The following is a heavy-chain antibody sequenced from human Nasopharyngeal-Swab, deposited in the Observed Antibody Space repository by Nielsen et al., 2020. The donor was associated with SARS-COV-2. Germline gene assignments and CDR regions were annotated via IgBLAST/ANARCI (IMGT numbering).Heavy chain of an antibody. J-gene: IGHJ4*02. CDR3: ARDGWFGELLYPPFDY. CDR1: GYSISSGYY. D-gene: IGHD3-10*01. CDR2: IYHSGST. Sequence: GSLRLSCTVSGYSISSGYYWGWIRQPPGKGLEWIGSIYHSGSTYYNPSLKSRVTISVDTSKNQFPLKLSSVTAADTAVYYCARDGWFGELLYPPFDYWGQGTLVTVSS. V-gene: IGHV4-38-2*02.